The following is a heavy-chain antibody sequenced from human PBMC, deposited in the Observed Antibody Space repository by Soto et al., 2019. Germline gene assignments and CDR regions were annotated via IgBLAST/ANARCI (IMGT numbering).Heavy chain of an antibody. V-gene: IGHV3-48*02. Sequence: GSLRLSCSASGFTFSDFAMNWIRQAPGRGLEWISYISTTGTTTYYANSVRGRFTISRDNAKNSLYLQMNSLRDEDTAVYYCDRDKTWNGVISGFWFDPWGQGTLVTVSS. CDR3: DRDKTWNGVISGFWFDP. CDR1: GFTFSDFA. CDR2: ISTTGTTT. J-gene: IGHJ5*02. D-gene: IGHD2-8*01.